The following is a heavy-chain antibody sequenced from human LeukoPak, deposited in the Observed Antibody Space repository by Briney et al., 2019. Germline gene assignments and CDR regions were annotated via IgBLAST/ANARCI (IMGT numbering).Heavy chain of an antibody. Sequence: PSQTLSLTCAISGDSVSSNSAAWNWIRQSPSRGLEWLGRTYYRSKWYNDYAVSVKSRITINPDTSKNQFSLQLNSVTPEDTAVYYCARAGSQWFGESVNWFDPWGQGTLVTVSS. CDR2: TYYRSKWYN. CDR1: GDSVSSNSAA. V-gene: IGHV6-1*01. D-gene: IGHD3-10*01. CDR3: ARAGSQWFGESVNWFDP. J-gene: IGHJ5*02.